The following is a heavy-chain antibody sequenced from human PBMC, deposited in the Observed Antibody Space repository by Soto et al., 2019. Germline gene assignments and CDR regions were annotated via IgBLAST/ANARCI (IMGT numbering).Heavy chain of an antibody. CDR3: ARGGYCSGGSCYSQSFFDI. J-gene: IGHJ3*02. Sequence: QVQLQESGPGLVKPSQTLSLICTVSGGSISSGGYYWSWIRQHPGKGLEWIGYIYYSGSTYYNPSLKSRVTISVETSKNQFSLKLSSVTAADTAVYYCARGGYCSGGSCYSQSFFDIWGQGTMVTVSS. V-gene: IGHV4-31*03. CDR1: GGSISSGGYY. CDR2: IYYSGST. D-gene: IGHD2-15*01.